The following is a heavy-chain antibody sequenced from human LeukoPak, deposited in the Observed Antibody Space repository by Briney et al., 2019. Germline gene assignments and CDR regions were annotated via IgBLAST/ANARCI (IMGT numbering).Heavy chain of an antibody. D-gene: IGHD1-26*01. CDR3: ARGKVGAPAYYYYMDV. Sequence: ASVKVSCKASGYTFTSYGISWVRQAPGQGLEWMGWISAYNGNTHYAQKLQGRVTMTTDTSTSTAYMELRSLRSDDTAVYYCARGKVGAPAYYYYMDVWGKGTTVTVSS. J-gene: IGHJ6*03. CDR2: ISAYNGNT. CDR1: GYTFTSYG. V-gene: IGHV1-18*01.